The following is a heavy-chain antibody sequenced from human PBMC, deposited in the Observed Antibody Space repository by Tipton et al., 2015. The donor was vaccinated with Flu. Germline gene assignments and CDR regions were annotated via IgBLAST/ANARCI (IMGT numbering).Heavy chain of an antibody. J-gene: IGHJ4*02. CDR1: GFTFTNYF. CDR2: INPSGTTT. Sequence: QLVQSGAEVKEPGASVKVSCKASGFTFTNYFMHWVRQAPGQGLEWMGVINPSGTTTVYAQKFQGRVTMTTDTSTSTVYMEVSGLRSEDTAVYFCAREPPHSFYFDYWGQGTLVTVSS. CDR3: AREPPHSFYFDY. V-gene: IGHV1-46*01.